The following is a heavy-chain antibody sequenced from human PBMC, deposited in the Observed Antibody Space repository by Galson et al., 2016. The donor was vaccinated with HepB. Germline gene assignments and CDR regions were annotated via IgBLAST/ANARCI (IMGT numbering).Heavy chain of an antibody. CDR3: AKALPQFPLYDSGSYDG. J-gene: IGHJ4*02. CDR2: ISGSGRSP. CDR1: GFTYSNYA. Sequence: SLRLSCAASGFTYSNYAMSWVRQAPGKGLEWVSAISGSGRSPYYADSVKARFTISRDNSKTTLYLQMNSQRAEDTAIYYCAKALPQFPLYDSGSYDGWGQGTLVTVSS. D-gene: IGHD3-22*01. V-gene: IGHV3-23*01.